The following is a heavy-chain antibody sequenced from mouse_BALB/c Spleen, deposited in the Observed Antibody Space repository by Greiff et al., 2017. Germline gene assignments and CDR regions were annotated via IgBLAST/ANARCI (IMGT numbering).Heavy chain of an antibody. V-gene: IGHV3-6*02. CDR2: ISYDGSN. CDR3: AREGDYDAGFAY. D-gene: IGHD2-4*01. J-gene: IGHJ3*01. CDR1: GYSITSGYY. Sequence: VQLQQSGPGLVKPSQSLSLTSSVTGYSITSGYYWNWIRQFPGNKLEWMGYISYDGSNNYNPSLKNRISITRDTSKNQFFLKLNSVTTEDTATYYCAREGDYDAGFAYWGQGTLVTVSA.